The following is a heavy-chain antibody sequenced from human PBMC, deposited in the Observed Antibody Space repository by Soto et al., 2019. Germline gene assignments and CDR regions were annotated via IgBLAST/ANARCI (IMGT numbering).Heavy chain of an antibody. Sequence: EVQLLESGGGLVQPGGSLGLSCAASGFTFSSYDMSWVRQAPGKGLEYVSSISVTGSGTYYADSVKGRFTISRDNSKNTLYRQTNSLRVEDTAVYYCARTTTTKSRDYWGQGTLVTVSS. CDR1: GFTFSSYD. D-gene: IGHD4-17*01. V-gene: IGHV3-23*01. J-gene: IGHJ4*02. CDR3: ARTTTTKSRDY. CDR2: ISVTGSGT.